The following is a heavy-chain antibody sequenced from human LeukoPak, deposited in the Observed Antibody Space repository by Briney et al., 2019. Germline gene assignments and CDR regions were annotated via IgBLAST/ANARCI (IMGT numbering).Heavy chain of an antibody. J-gene: IGHJ4*02. CDR3: AREYCSSTSCPRGYYFDY. D-gene: IGHD2-2*01. Sequence: GGSLRLSCAASGFPLSRYWTRWARQAPGKGLEWVANIKQDGSEKYYVHSVKGRFTISRDNAKNSLYLQMNSLRAEDTAVYYCAREYCSSTSCPRGYYFDYWGQGTLVTVSS. V-gene: IGHV3-7*03. CDR2: IKQDGSEK. CDR1: GFPLSRYW.